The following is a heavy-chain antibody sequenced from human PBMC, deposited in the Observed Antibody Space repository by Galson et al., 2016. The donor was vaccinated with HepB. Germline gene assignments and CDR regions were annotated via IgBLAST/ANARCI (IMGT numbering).Heavy chain of an antibody. J-gene: IGHJ4*02. CDR1: GFTFSSYW. CDR2: IKEDGSEE. D-gene: IGHD4-17*01. V-gene: IGHV3-7*01. Sequence: SLRLSCAASGFTFSSYWMHWVRQAPGKGLVWVANIKEDGSEEYYVDSVKGRFTISRDNAKNSLYLQMNRLRAEDTAVYYCAKKWSYGDYSFFDYWGQGTLVTVSS. CDR3: AKKWSYGDYSFFDY.